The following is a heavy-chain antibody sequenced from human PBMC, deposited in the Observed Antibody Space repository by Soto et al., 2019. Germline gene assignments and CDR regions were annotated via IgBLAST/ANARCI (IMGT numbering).Heavy chain of an antibody. D-gene: IGHD3-3*01. CDR3: ARSSGGNFGIIIEGSNWFDP. Sequence: VASVKVSCKAPADTFTSYYIHWVRQAPGQGLEWMGVINPHGGSTKYAQKFQGRITMTRDTSRSTVYMELSSLRSDDTAIYYCARSSGGNFGIIIEGSNWFDPWGQGTLVTVSS. J-gene: IGHJ5*02. CDR2: INPHGGST. CDR1: ADTFTSYY. V-gene: IGHV1-46*01.